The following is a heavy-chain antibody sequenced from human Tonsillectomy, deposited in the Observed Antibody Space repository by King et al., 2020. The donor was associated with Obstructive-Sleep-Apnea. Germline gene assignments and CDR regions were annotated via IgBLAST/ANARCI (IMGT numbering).Heavy chain of an antibody. D-gene: IGHD3-10*01. CDR2: IYHSGST. Sequence: LQLQESGSGLVKPSQTLSLACAVSGGSIISDFYSWSWIRQPPGKGLEWIGYIYHSGSTYYNPSLQSRVTISVDRSKNQFSLKLSSVTAADTAVYYCARVRGEYYYYAMDVWGQGTTVTVSS. V-gene: IGHV4-30-2*01. J-gene: IGHJ6*02. CDR1: GGSIISDFYS. CDR3: ARVRGEYYYYAMDV.